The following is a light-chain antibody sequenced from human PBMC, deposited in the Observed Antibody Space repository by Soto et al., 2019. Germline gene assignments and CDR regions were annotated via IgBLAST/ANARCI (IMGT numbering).Light chain of an antibody. CDR3: HQYDRWPLS. CDR2: GAF. Sequence: EIVMTQSPATLSVSPGETATLSCRASESVKTNLAWYQQKPGQAPRLLIYGAFTRAAGIPFRFSGSASGTEFTFTISSLQSEDFAVYYCHQYDRWPLSLGGGTKVDIK. V-gene: IGKV3-15*01. J-gene: IGKJ4*01. CDR1: ESVKTN.